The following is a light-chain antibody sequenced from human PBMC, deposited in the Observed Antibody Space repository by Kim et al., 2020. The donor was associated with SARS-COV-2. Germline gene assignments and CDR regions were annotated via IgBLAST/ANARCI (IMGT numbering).Light chain of an antibody. Sequence: PSPGDRHPPAGRASQCVSAYFAGDKQKPRAAPPLFTYVVSALAPRVPSPFSGGGSVTEFTLTITSLQPEDVAAYYCQKRNNAPLTFGPGTKVDIK. CDR2: VVS. CDR3: QKRNNAPLT. CDR1: QCVSAY. V-gene: IGKV1-27*01. J-gene: IGKJ3*01.